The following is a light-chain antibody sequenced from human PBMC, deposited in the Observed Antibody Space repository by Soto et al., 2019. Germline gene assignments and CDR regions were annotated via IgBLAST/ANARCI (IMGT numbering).Light chain of an antibody. CDR2: DSF. CDR3: QQYNNWPRT. CDR1: QSLRSN. Sequence: EIVMTQLPATLSVSPGERATLSCRPSQSLRSNIAWYQQKPGQAPRLLIYDSFTRATGIPARFSGSGSGTEFTLTISSLQSEDFAVYYCQQYNNWPRTFGQGTKVDI. J-gene: IGKJ1*01. V-gene: IGKV3-15*01.